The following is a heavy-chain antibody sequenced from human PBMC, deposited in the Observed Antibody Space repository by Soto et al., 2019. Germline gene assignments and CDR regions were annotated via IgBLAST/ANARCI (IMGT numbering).Heavy chain of an antibody. J-gene: IGHJ3*01. CDR1: GGTFGRNA. CDR3: ARPQGSGWRFNALDF. V-gene: IGHV1-69*13. CDR2: IIPMFGTA. D-gene: IGHD6-19*01. Sequence: SVKVSCKASGGTFGRNAINWVRQAPGQGFEWMGGIIPMFGTANHAQKFRDRIMITADESTNTAYLELKDLRSEDTAIYYCARPQGSGWRFNALDFWGQGTMVTVSS.